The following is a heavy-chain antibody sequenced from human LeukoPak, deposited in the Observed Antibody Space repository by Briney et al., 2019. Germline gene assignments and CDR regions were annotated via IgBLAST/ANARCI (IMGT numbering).Heavy chain of an antibody. CDR1: GFSFSSYW. D-gene: IGHD6-13*01. J-gene: IGHJ4*02. CDR2: INQDGSEK. CDR3: ARIAYVSTWYIDY. V-gene: IGHV3-7*01. Sequence: PGGSPRLSCAASGFSFSSYWMSWVRQAPGKGLEWVANINQDGSEKYYLDSVKGRFTISRDNAKNSLSLQMNSLRAEDTAVYYCARIAYVSTWYIDYWGQGTLVTVSS.